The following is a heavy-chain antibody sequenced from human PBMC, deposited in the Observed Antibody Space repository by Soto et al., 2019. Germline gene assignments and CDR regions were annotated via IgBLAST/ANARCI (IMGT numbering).Heavy chain of an antibody. J-gene: IGHJ6*02. CDR3: TRDRLERNYYGMDV. CDR2: IWYDGSNK. V-gene: IGHV3-33*01. CDR1: GFTFSSYG. D-gene: IGHD1-1*01. Sequence: SGGSLRLSCAASGFTFSSYGMHWVRQAPGKGLEWVAVIWYDGSNKYYADSVKGRFTISRDDSKSIAYLQMNSLKTEDTAVYYCTRDRLERNYYGMDVWGQGTTVTVSS.